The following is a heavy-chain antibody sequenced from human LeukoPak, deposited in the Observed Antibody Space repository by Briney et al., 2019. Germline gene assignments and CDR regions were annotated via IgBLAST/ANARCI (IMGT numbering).Heavy chain of an antibody. CDR2: VNPSGDST. D-gene: IGHD5-24*01. CDR1: GFTFTAYH. Sequence: ASVKVSCKASGFTFTAYHMHWVRQAPGQGLEWMGIVNPSGDSTNYAQNFQGRVTMTGDTSTSTVYMELSSLRSEDTAVYYCARVRDGYNDAYDIWGQGTMVTVTS. CDR3: ARVRDGYNDAYDI. V-gene: IGHV1-46*01. J-gene: IGHJ3*02.